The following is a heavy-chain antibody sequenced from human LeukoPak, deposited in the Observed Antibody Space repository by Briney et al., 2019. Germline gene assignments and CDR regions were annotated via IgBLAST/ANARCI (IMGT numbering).Heavy chain of an antibody. CDR2: ISSSSSYI. D-gene: IGHD4-17*01. CDR3: ARSPSPPDVDYEESTDAFDI. J-gene: IGHJ3*02. V-gene: IGHV3-21*01. Sequence: GGSLRLSCAASGFTFSSYSMNWVRQAPGKGLEWVSSISSSSSYIYYADSVKGRFTISRDNAKTSLYLQMNSLRAEDTTVYYCARSPSPPDVDYEESTDAFDIWGQGTMVTVSS. CDR1: GFTFSSYS.